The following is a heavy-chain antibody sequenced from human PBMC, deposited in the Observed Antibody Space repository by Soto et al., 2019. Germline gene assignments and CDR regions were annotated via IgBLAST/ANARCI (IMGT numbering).Heavy chain of an antibody. V-gene: IGHV3-23*01. CDR1: GCNFSSYA. CDR3: AKGALYTIFGVVSVLDY. Sequence: GGSLRLSCAAFGCNFSSYAMSWVRQAPGKGLEWVSAISGSGGSTYYADSVKGRFTISRDNSKNTLYLQMNSLRAEDTAVYYCAKGALYTIFGVVSVLDYWGQGTLVTVS. D-gene: IGHD3-3*01. J-gene: IGHJ4*02. CDR2: ISGSGGST.